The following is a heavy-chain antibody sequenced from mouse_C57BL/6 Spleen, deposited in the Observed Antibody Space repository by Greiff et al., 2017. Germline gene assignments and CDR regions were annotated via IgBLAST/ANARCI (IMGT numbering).Heavy chain of an antibody. CDR1: GYTFTSYW. V-gene: IGHV1-50*01. CDR2: IDPSDSYT. D-gene: IGHD1-1*01. CDR3: ARPPGSSHWYFDV. J-gene: IGHJ1*03. Sequence: VQLQESGAELVKPGASVKLSCKASGYTFTSYWMQWVKQRPGQGLEWIGEIDPSDSYTNYNQKFKGKATLTVDTSSSTAYMQLSSLTSEDSAVYYCARPPGSSHWYFDVWGTGTTVTVSS.